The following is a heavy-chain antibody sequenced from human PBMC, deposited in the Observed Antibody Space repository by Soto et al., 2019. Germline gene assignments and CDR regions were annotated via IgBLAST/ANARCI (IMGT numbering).Heavy chain of an antibody. CDR3: ARVDRAVTTYYYYYGMDV. CDR2: ISSSGSTI. V-gene: IGHV3-48*03. J-gene: IGHJ6*02. Sequence: EVQLVESGGGLVQPGGSLRLSCAASGFTFSSYEMNWVRQAPGKGLEWVSYISSSGSTIYYADSVKGRFPISRDNAKNAMYLRMNSLRAEDTAVYYCARVDRAVTTYYYYYGMDVWGQGTTVTVSS. CDR1: GFTFSSYE. D-gene: IGHD4-17*01.